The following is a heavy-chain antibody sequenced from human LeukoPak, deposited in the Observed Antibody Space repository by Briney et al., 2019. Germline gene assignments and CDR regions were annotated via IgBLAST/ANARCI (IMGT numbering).Heavy chain of an antibody. CDR1: GGSISSYF. V-gene: IGHV4-39*01. CDR3: ARQMNTVTADY. D-gene: IGHD4-17*01. CDR2: IFYSGST. J-gene: IGHJ4*02. Sequence: SETLSLTCTVSGGSISSYFWGWIRQPPGKGLEWIGSIFYSGSTYYNPSLNSRVTISIDTSKNQFSLRLSSVTAADTAVYYCARQMNTVTADYWGQGTLVTVSS.